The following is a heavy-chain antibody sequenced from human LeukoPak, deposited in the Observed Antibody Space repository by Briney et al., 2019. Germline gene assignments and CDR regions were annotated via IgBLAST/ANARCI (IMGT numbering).Heavy chain of an antibody. CDR3: ARGSYDSSGYPFDY. CDR1: GGSFSGDY. J-gene: IGHJ4*02. V-gene: IGHV4-34*01. Sequence: PSETLSLTCAVYGGSFSGDYWSWIRQPPGKGLEWIGEINHSGSTNYNPSLKSRVTISVDTYKNQFSLKLSSVTAADTAVYYCARGSYDSSGYPFDYWGQGTLVTVSS. CDR2: INHSGST. D-gene: IGHD3-22*01.